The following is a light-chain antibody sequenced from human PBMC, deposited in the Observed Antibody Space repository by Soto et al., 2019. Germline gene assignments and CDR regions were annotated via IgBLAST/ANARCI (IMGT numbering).Light chain of an antibody. Sequence: QSALTQPASVSGSPGQSITVTCTGTSNDVGNYNLVSWYQQHPGKAPKLMIYDGTQRPSGVSNRFSGSKSGSTASLTISGLQAEDEADYYCCSYAGSSSFVFGGGTQLTV. CDR2: DGT. CDR3: CSYAGSSSFV. CDR1: SNDVGNYNL. J-gene: IGLJ2*01. V-gene: IGLV2-23*03.